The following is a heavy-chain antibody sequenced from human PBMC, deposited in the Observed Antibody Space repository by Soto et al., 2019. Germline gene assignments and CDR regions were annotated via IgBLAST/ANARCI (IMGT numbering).Heavy chain of an antibody. D-gene: IGHD6-19*01. J-gene: IGHJ1*01. Sequence: EVQLLESGGGLVQPGGSLRLSCAASGFTFSSYAMSWVRQAPGKGLEWVSGISGSGDSTYYADSVKGRFTISRDNSKNALYLQMNSQRAEDTAVYYCAKGVPGIAGAGTGYCQHWGQGTLVTVSS. CDR3: AKGVPGIAGAGTGYCQH. V-gene: IGHV3-23*01. CDR2: ISGSGDST. CDR1: GFTFSSYA.